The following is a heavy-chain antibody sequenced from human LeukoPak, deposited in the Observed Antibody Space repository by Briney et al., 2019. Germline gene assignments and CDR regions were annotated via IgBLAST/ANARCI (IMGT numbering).Heavy chain of an antibody. J-gene: IGHJ3*02. CDR2: ISSSSRTI. V-gene: IGHV3-48*01. D-gene: IGHD2-21*01. CDR1: GFTFSSYS. Sequence: GGSLRLSCAASGFTFSSYSMNWVRQAPGKGAEWVSYISSSSRTIYYADSVKGRFTISRDNAKNSLYLQMNSLRAEDTAVYYCAGGLIHIKGAFDIWGQGTMVTVSS. CDR3: AGGLIHIKGAFDI.